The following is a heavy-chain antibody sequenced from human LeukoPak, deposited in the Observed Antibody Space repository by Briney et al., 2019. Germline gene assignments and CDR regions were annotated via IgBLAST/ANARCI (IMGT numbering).Heavy chain of an antibody. D-gene: IGHD3-22*01. J-gene: IGHJ4*02. V-gene: IGHV1-18*01. CDR1: GYTFTSYG. Sequence: GASVKVSCKASGYTFTSYGISWVRQAPGQGLEWMGWISAYNGNTNYAQKLQGRVIMTTDTSTSTAYMELRSLRSDDTAVYYCAREGPYYYDSSGSSYWGQGTLVTVSS. CDR2: ISAYNGNT. CDR3: AREGPYYYDSSGSSY.